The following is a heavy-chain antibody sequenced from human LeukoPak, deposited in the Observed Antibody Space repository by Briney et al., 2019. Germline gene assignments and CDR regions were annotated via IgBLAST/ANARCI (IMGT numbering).Heavy chain of an antibody. CDR3: GKEVSMDV. Sequence: SETLSLTCTVSGGSISSSSYYWGWIRQPPGKGLEWIGSIYYSGSTYYNPSLKSRVTISVDTSKNQFSLKLSSVTAADTAVYFCGKEVSMDVWGKGTTVTVSS. J-gene: IGHJ6*03. CDR2: IYYSGST. CDR1: GGSISSSSYY. V-gene: IGHV4-39*07.